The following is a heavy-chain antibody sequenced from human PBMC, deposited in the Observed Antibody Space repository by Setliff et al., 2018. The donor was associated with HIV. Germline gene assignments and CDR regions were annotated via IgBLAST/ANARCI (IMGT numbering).Heavy chain of an antibody. Sequence: ASVKVSCKASGYTFTGYFMHWVQQAPGKGLEWMGRVDPEDGETIYAEKFQGRVTITADTSTDTAYMELSSLRSEDTAVYYCATRKDIVVVPAAPGDYYYMDVWGKGTTVTVSS. V-gene: IGHV1-69-2*01. J-gene: IGHJ6*03. D-gene: IGHD2-2*01. CDR1: GYTFTGYF. CDR3: ATRKDIVVVPAAPGDYYYMDV. CDR2: VDPEDGET.